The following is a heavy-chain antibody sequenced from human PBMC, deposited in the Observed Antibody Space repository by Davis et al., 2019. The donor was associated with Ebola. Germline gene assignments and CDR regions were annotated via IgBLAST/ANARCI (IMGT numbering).Heavy chain of an antibody. D-gene: IGHD4-17*01. CDR1: GGTFSSYA. V-gene: IGHV1-69*13. CDR2: IIPIFGTA. J-gene: IGHJ4*02. Sequence: SVKVSCKASGGTFSSYAISWVRQAPGQGLEWMGGIIPIFGTANYAQKFQGRVTITADESTSTAYMELSSLRSDDTAVYYCARVGTTVTTFDYWGQGTLVTVSS. CDR3: ARVGTTVTTFDY.